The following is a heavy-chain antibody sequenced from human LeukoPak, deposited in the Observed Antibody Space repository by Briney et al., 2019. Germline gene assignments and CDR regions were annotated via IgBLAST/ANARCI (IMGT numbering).Heavy chain of an antibody. CDR1: GFTVSSNY. CDR2: IYSGGPT. V-gene: IGHV3-53*01. J-gene: IGHJ3*01. D-gene: IGHD1-1*01. Sequence: GGSLRLSCAASGFTVSSNYMNWVRQAPGKGLEWVSLIYSGGPTYYADSVKGRFAISRDNSENTLYLQMSSLRAEDTAMYYCARMGNSAFDFRGQGTMVTVSS. CDR3: ARMGNSAFDF.